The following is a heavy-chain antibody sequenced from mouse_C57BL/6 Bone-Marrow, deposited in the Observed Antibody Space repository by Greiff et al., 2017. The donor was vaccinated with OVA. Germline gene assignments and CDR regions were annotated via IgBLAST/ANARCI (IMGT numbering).Heavy chain of an antibody. CDR1: GFTFSDYY. CDR3: ARHKDYAYYYAMDY. Sequence: EVQLVESGGGLVQPGGSLKLSCAASGFTFSDYYMYWVRQTPEKRLEWVAYISNGGGSTYYPDTVKGRFTISRDNAKNTLYLQMSRLKSEDTAMYYCARHKDYAYYYAMDYWGQGTSVTVSS. J-gene: IGHJ4*01. CDR2: ISNGGGST. V-gene: IGHV5-12*01. D-gene: IGHD2-4*01.